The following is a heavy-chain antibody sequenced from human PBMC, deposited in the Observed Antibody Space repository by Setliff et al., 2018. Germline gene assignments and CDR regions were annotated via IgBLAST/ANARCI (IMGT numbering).Heavy chain of an antibody. J-gene: IGHJ3*02. CDR3: ARDVFPYHYEGAFDI. Sequence: GASVKVSCKASGYTFTSHYMHWVRQAPGLGLEWMGTINPSSGRTSYAQKLQGRVTMTRDTSTSTVYMDMRSLRSEDTAVYYCARDVFPYHYEGAFDIWGQGTMVTVSS. D-gene: IGHD3-22*01. CDR1: GYTFTSHY. V-gene: IGHV1-46*04. CDR2: INPSSGRT.